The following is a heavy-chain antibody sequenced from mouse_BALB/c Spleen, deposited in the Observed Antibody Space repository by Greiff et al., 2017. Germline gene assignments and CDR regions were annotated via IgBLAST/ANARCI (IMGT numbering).Heavy chain of an antibody. J-gene: IGHJ2*01. D-gene: IGHD1-1*01. CDR1: GFTFSSYT. CDR2: ISSGGGNT. V-gene: IGHV5-9*03. CDR3: ARYLRYFDY. Sequence: EVKLVESGGGLVKPGGSLKLSCAASGFTFSSYTMSWVRQTPEKRLEWVATISSGGGNTYYPDSVKGRFTIYRDNAKNNLYLQMSSLRSEDTALYYCARYLRYFDYWGQGTTLTVSS.